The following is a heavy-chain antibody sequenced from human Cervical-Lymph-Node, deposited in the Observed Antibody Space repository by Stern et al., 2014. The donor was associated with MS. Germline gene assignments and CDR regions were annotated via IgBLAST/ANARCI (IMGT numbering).Heavy chain of an antibody. CDR1: GFSLSHARMG. CDR3: AQIEDNYGHMGEFDY. J-gene: IGHJ4*02. CDR2: IFSNDEK. Sequence: QITLKESGPVLVKPTETLTLTCTVSGFSLSHARMGVSWIRQAPGKPLEWLAHIFSNDEKFYSTSLKSRLTISRDTSKSQVVLTMTNMVPVDTATYYCAQIEDNYGHMGEFDYWGQGTLVTVSS. D-gene: IGHD5-18*01. V-gene: IGHV2-26*01.